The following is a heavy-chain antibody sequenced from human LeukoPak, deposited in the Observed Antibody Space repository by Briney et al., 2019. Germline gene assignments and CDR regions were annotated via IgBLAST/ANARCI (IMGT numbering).Heavy chain of an antibody. Sequence: ASVKVSCKASGYTFTSYAMHWVRQAPGQRFEWMGWINAGNGNTKYSQKFQGRVTITRDTSASTAYMELSSLRSEDTAVYYCARLGDYGETFDYWGQGTLVTVSS. D-gene: IGHD4-17*01. CDR3: ARLGDYGETFDY. V-gene: IGHV1-3*01. CDR2: INAGNGNT. J-gene: IGHJ4*02. CDR1: GYTFTSYA.